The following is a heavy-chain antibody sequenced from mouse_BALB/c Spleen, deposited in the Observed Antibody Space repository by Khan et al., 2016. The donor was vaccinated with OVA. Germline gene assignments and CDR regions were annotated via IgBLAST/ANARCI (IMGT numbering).Heavy chain of an antibody. CDR1: GFSLTTYG. CDR2: IWSGGNT. V-gene: IGHV2-2*01. Sequence: QVQLQQSGPGLVQPSQSLSITCTVSGFSLTTYGIHWVRQSPGKGLQWLGVIWSGGNTDYNAPFISRLSISKDNSKSQVFFKMNSLQADDTAIYYCARNSDRHDFTYWGQGTLVTVS. D-gene: IGHD2-12*01. CDR3: ARNSDRHDFTY. J-gene: IGHJ3*01.